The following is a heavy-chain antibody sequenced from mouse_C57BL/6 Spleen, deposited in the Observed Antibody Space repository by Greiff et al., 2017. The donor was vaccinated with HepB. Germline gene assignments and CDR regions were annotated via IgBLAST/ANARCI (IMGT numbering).Heavy chain of an antibody. CDR2: IDPETGGT. CDR1: GYTFTDYE. D-gene: IGHD3-2*02. CDR3: TRRDSSGPDY. V-gene: IGHV1-15*01. J-gene: IGHJ2*01. Sequence: QVQLKESGAELVRPGASVTLSCKASGYTFTDYEMHWVKQTPVHGLEWIGAIDPETGGTAYNQKFKGKAILTADKSSSTAYMELRSLTSEDSAVYYGTRRDSSGPDYWGQGTTLTVSS.